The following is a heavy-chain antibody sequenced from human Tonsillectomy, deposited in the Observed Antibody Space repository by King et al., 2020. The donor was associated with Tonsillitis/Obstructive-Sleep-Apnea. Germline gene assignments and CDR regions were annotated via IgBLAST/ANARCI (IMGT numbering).Heavy chain of an antibody. D-gene: IGHD3-22*01. J-gene: IGHJ6*03. CDR3: AKSAISGYSDYYYYYMDV. V-gene: IGHV3-30*18. CDR2: ISNDGSNK. Sequence: VQLVESGGGVVQPGRSLRLSCAASGFTFSSYGMNWVRQAPGKGLEWVAFISNDGSNKYYADSVKGRFTISRDNSKNTPYLQMNSLRAEDTAVYYCAKSAISGYSDYYYYYMDVWGKGTTVTVSS. CDR1: GFTFSSYG.